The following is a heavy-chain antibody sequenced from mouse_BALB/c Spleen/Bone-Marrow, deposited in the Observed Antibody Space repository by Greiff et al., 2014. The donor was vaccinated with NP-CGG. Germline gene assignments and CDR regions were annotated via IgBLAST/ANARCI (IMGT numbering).Heavy chain of an antibody. V-gene: IGHV2-9*02. Sequence: QVKLKQSGPGLVAPSQSLSISCTVSGFSFTSYGLHWVRQPPGKGLEWVGGIWADGSTNYNSARMSRLSISKDNSKSQVFLKMNSLQTDDTAMYYCARITTATGAMDYWGQGTSVTVSS. CDR1: GFSFTSYG. CDR2: IWADGST. CDR3: ARITTATGAMDY. D-gene: IGHD1-2*01. J-gene: IGHJ4*01.